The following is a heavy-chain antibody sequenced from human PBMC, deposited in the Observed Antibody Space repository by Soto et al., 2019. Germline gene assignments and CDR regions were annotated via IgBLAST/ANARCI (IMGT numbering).Heavy chain of an antibody. J-gene: IGHJ4*02. D-gene: IGHD2-2*01. CDR3: AVGDIVVVPAAMGKGNFDY. Sequence: ASVKVSCKASGYTFTGYYMHWVRQAPGQGLEWMGWINPNSGGTNYAQKFQGWVTMTRDTSISTAYMELSRLRSDDTAVYYCAVGDIVVVPAAMGKGNFDYWGQGTLVTVSS. CDR1: GYTFTGYY. V-gene: IGHV1-2*04. CDR2: INPNSGGT.